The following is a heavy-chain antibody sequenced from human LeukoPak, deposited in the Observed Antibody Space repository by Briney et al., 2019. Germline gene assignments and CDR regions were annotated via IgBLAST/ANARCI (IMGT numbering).Heavy chain of an antibody. V-gene: IGHV3-21*01. CDR2: ISSSSSYI. Sequence: PGGSLRLSCAASGFTFSSYSMNWVRQAPGKGLEWVSSISSSSSYIYYADSVKGRFTISRDNAKNSLYLQMNSLRAEDTAVYYCARDQDCSSTSCCVAFDIWGQGTMVTVSS. J-gene: IGHJ3*02. CDR1: GFTFSSYS. CDR3: ARDQDCSSTSCCVAFDI. D-gene: IGHD2-2*01.